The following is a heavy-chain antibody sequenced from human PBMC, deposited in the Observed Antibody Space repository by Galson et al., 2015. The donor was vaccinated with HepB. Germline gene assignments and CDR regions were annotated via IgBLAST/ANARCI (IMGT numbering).Heavy chain of an antibody. CDR1: GYTFTGYY. D-gene: IGHD3-3*01. CDR2: INPNSGGT. CDR3: ARDSLYDSNWFDP. Sequence: SVKVSCKASGYTFTGYYMHWVRQAPGQGLEWMGWINPNSGGTNYAQKFQGRVTMTRDTPISTTYMELSRLRSDDTAVYYCARDSLYDSNWFDPWGQGTLVTVSS. V-gene: IGHV1-2*02. J-gene: IGHJ5*02.